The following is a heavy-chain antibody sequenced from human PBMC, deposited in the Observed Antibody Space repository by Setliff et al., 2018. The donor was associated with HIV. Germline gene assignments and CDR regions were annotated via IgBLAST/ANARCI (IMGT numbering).Heavy chain of an antibody. CDR2: IYYSGST. D-gene: IGHD3-22*01. J-gene: IGHJ3*02. Sequence: LSLTCTVSGGSISKYYWSWIRQPPGKALEWIGYIYYSGSTNYNPYLKSRVTISVDTSKNQFSLNLSSGTAADTAVYYCARENYYDQKGAFDIWGQGTMVTVSS. CDR3: ARENYYDQKGAFDI. CDR1: GGSISKYY. V-gene: IGHV4-59*01.